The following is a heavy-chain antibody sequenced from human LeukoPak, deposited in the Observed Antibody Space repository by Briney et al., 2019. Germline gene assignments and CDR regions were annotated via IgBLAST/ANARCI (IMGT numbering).Heavy chain of an antibody. J-gene: IGHJ3*02. CDR3: AGEDNSSGYRPFDI. CDR1: GYTFTGYY. CDR2: INPNNGGT. Sequence: ASVKVSCKASGYTFTGYYIHWVRQAPGQGLDWMGRINPNNGGTNYAQKFQGRVAMTRDMSMSTAYMELSRLRSDDTAVYYCAGEDNSSGYRPFDIWGQGTMVTVPS. D-gene: IGHD3-22*01. V-gene: IGHV1-2*06.